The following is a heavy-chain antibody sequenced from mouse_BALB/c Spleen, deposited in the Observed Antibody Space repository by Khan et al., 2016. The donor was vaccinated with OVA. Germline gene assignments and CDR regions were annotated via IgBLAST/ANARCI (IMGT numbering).Heavy chain of an antibody. CDR3: ARGNYSGYYFDY. D-gene: IGHD1-1*01. J-gene: IGHJ2*01. V-gene: IGHV3-2*02. CDR2: ISYSGVT. Sequence: EVQLQESGPGLVKPSQSLSLTCTVTGYSITSGYAWNWIRQFPGNKLEWMGYISYSGVTSYNPSLKSRISITRDTSKNQFFLLLNSVTTEDTATYYCARGNYSGYYFDYWGQGTTLTVSS. CDR1: GYSITSGYA.